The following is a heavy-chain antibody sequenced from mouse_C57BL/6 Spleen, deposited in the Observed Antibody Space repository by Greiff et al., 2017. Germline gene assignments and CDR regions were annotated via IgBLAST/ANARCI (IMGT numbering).Heavy chain of an antibody. CDR3: ARYYSNYYARDD. V-gene: IGHV7-3*01. CDR1: GFTFPDYY. D-gene: IGHD2-5*01. Sequence: EVTLMESGGGLVQPGGSLSLSCAASGFTFPDYYMSWVRQPPGKALEWLGFIRNKANGYTTEYSASVKGRFTISRDNSQSILYLQMNALRAEDSATYYCARYYSNYYARDDWGQGTSVTVSS. CDR2: IRNKANGYTT. J-gene: IGHJ4*01.